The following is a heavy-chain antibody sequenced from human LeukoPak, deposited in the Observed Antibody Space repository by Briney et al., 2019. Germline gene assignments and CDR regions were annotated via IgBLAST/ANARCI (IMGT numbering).Heavy chain of an antibody. V-gene: IGHV3-49*04. CDR3: ARTGYYDSRGYGDY. Sequence: GSLRLSCTASGFIFVDYSITWVRQAPGKGLEWVGFIRSEAYGVAPQYAASVKGRFTISRDDSRSVAYLQMNGLKTEDTAVYYCARTGYYDSRGYGDYWGQGTLVTVSS. J-gene: IGHJ4*02. D-gene: IGHD3-22*01. CDR1: GFIFVDYS. CDR2: IRSEAYGVAP.